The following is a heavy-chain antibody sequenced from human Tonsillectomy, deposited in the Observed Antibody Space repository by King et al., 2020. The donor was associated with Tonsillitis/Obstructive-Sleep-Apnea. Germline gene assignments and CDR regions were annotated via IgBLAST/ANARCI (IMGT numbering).Heavy chain of an antibody. J-gene: IGHJ4*02. CDR2: TSVSGGNT. CDR3: AKDEGCLIPLVSYLCDY. CDR1: GVTFSSYA. Sequence: VQLVESGGGVVQPGGSLRLSCAASGVTFSSYAMTWVRQAPGKGLEWVAATSVSGGNTYYADSVKGRFSIPRDNSKDTLYLQMNSLRADDTAVYYCAKDEGCLIPLVSYLCDYGGKGTLVTVSS. V-gene: IGHV3-23*04. D-gene: IGHD2-8*02.